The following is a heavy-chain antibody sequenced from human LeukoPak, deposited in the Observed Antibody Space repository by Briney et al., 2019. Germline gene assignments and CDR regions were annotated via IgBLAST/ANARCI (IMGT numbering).Heavy chain of an antibody. CDR1: GGTFSSYV. CDR2: IIPFFGTA. V-gene: IGHV1-69*05. Sequence: SSVKVSCKASGGTFSSYVISGVRQAPGQGREGMGGIIPFFGTANYSQKFQGRVMITTDEPTTPPYMEPTSLRSEETAVYYCARPAYGSGRINPRFDPWGQGTLVTVPS. J-gene: IGHJ5*02. D-gene: IGHD3-10*01. CDR3: ARPAYGSGRINPRFDP.